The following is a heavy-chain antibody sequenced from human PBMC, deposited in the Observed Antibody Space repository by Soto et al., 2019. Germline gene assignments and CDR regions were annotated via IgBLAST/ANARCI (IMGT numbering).Heavy chain of an antibody. J-gene: IGHJ5*02. CDR3: ARQWLVRPYNWFDP. D-gene: IGHD6-19*01. Sequence: ASVTVSCKASGYTFTSYGISWVRQAPGQGLEWMGWISAYNGNTNYAQKLQGRVTMTTDTSTSTAYMELRSLRSDDTAVYYCARQWLVRPYNWFDPWGQGTLVTVSS. CDR2: ISAYNGNT. CDR1: GYTFTSYG. V-gene: IGHV1-18*01.